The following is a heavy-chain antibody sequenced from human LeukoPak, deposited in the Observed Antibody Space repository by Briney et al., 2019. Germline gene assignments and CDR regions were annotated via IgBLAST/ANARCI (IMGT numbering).Heavy chain of an antibody. J-gene: IGHJ4*02. CDR2: IQSGGST. V-gene: IGHV3-66*01. D-gene: IGHD6-19*01. CDR3: ARDRGDSSGWPIIDY. CDR1: GFTVNNNH. Sequence: PGGSLRLPCAASGFTVNNNHMSWVRQAPGKGLEWVSLIQSGGSTHYADSVKGRFTISRDNSKNTLYLQMNSLRAEDTAVYHCARDRGDSSGWPIIDYWGQGTLVTVSS.